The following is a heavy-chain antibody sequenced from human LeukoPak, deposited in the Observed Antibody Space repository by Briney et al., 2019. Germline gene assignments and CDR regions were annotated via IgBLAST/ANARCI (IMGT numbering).Heavy chain of an antibody. CDR3: ARDRVGAINPDY. CDR2: ITPNSGDT. Sequence: ASVKVSXKASGYTFTGYYIHWLRLAHGQGLEWMGRITPNSGDTIYAQKFQGRVTMTTDTSISTAYMELSSLRSDDTAVYYCARDRVGAINPDYWGQGTLVTVSS. J-gene: IGHJ4*02. D-gene: IGHD1-26*01. V-gene: IGHV1-2*06. CDR1: GYTFTGYY.